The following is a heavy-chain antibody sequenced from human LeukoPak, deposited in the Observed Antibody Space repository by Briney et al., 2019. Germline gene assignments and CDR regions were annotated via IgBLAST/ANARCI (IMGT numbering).Heavy chain of an antibody. CDR1: GFTFSRYG. D-gene: IGHD6-13*01. CDR3: ARDTEQPFDQ. Sequence: GGSLRLSCAASGFTFSRYGMSWVRQAPGKGLEWVANIKHDGREKYYVDSVKGRFTISRDNAKSSLYLQMNSLRIEDTAVYYCARDTEQPFDQWGQGTLVTVSS. V-gene: IGHV3-7*03. J-gene: IGHJ4*02. CDR2: IKHDGREK.